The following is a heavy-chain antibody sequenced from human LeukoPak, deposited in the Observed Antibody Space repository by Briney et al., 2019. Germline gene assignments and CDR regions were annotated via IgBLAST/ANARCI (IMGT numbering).Heavy chain of an antibody. V-gene: IGHV4-59*01. CDR1: GGSISSYY. CDR3: ARGGWYPESFQH. CDR2: IYYSGST. J-gene: IGHJ1*01. D-gene: IGHD6-19*01. Sequence: SQTLSLTCTVSGGSISSYYWSWIRQPPGKGLEWIGYIYYSGSTNYNPSLKSRVTISVDTSKNQFSLKLSSVTAADTAVYYCARGGWYPESFQHWGQGALVTVSS.